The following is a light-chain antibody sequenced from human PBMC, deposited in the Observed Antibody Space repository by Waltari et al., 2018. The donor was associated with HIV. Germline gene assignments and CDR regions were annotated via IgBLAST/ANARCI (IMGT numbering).Light chain of an antibody. CDR2: GAS. J-gene: IGKJ1*01. V-gene: IGKV3-20*01. CDR1: QTISSTY. Sequence: EIALTQSPGTLSLSPGERATLSCRASQTISSTYLAWYQQKPGQAPRLPLYGASSRATGIPDRFSGSGSGTDFTLTISSLEPEDCAVYYCQQYIGSPRTFGQGTKVELK. CDR3: QQYIGSPRT.